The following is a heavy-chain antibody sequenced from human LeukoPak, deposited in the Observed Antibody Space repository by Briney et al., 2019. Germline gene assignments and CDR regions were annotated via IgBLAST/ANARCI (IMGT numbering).Heavy chain of an antibody. J-gene: IGHJ4*02. CDR3: AKTLRSGDWYFDY. V-gene: IGHV3-23*01. CDR1: GFTFNSYA. D-gene: IGHD2-21*02. Sequence: GGSLRLSCVPSGFTFNSYAMSWVRQAPGQGLEWVSIISVTGSSTYYADSVKGRFTTSRDNSKNTLYLQMNGLRVEDTAVYYCAKTLRSGDWYFDYWGQGTLVTVSS. CDR2: ISVTGSST.